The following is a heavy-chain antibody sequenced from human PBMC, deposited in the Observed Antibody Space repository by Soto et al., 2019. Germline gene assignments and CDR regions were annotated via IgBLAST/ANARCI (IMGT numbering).Heavy chain of an antibody. V-gene: IGHV4-39*01. J-gene: IGHJ4*02. CDR2: VFYTGFT. CDR3: ATSQKGYNWNYFDH. CDR1: GGSISGSYYY. Sequence: PSETLSLTCAVSGGSISGSYYYWAWLRQSPGKGPEWIGSVFYTGFTSYNPPLESRVSVSVDTSKSQFSLKLSAATAADTAVYYCATSQKGYNWNYFDHWGQGALVTVSS. D-gene: IGHD1-20*01.